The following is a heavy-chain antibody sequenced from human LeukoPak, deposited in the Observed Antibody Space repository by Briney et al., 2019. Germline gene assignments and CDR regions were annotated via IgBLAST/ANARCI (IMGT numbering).Heavy chain of an antibody. D-gene: IGHD6-13*01. V-gene: IGHV4-59*08. CDR3: ARLADSSSFDY. CDR1: GGSISSYY. CDR2: IYYSGST. Sequence: SETLSLTCTVSGGSISSYYWSWIRQPPGKGLEWIGYIYYSGSTNYNPSLKSRVTISVDTSRNQFSLKLSSVTAADTAVYYCARLADSSSFDYWGQGTLVTVSS. J-gene: IGHJ4*02.